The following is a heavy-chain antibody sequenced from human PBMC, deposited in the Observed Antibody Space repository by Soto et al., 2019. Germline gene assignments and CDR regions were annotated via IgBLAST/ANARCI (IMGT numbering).Heavy chain of an antibody. CDR1: GNTFTYRY. D-gene: IGHD1-26*01. CDR2: ITPFNGDV. V-gene: IGHV1-45*02. Sequence: QMQLVQSGAEVKKTGSSVTVSCKALGNTFTYRYLHWVRQAPGQALEWMGWITPFNGDVHYAQKFHERLTITTDRSINTAYMRMSSLRSDDTAMYYCASGGAGSGPFTWELPDLWGQGTLVTVSS. J-gene: IGHJ5*02. CDR3: ASGGAGSGPFTWELPDL.